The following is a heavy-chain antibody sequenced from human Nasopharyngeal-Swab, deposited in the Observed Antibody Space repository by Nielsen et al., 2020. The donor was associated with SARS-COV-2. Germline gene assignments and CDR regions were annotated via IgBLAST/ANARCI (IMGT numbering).Heavy chain of an antibody. CDR2: FDPEDGET. Sequence: ASVKVSCKVSGYTLTELSMHWVRQAPGKGLEWMGGFDPEDGETIYAQKFQGRVTMTEDTSTDTAYMELSSLRSEDTAVYYCATDLMVAARPWGSFDYRGQGTLVTVSA. V-gene: IGHV1-24*01. CDR3: ATDLMVAARPWGSFDY. CDR1: GYTLTELS. D-gene: IGHD6-6*01. J-gene: IGHJ4*02.